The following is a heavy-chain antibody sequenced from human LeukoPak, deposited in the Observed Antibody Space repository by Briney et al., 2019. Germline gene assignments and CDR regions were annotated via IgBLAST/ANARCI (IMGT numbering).Heavy chain of an antibody. CDR1: GGSITSGSYY. V-gene: IGHV4-39*07. D-gene: IGHD6-6*01. J-gene: IGHJ4*02. CDR3: ARVPSIAAPFDY. Sequence: SETLSLTCTVSGGSITSGSYYWSWIRQPPGKGLEWIGSIYYSGSTYYNPSLRNRVTMSVGTSNNQFSLRLSSVTAADTAVYFCARVPSIAAPFDYWGQGTLVTVSS. CDR2: IYYSGST.